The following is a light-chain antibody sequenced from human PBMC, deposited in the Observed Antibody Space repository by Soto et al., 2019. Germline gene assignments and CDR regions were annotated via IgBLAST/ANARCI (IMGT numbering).Light chain of an antibody. Sequence: QTVVTQEPSFSVSPGRTVTLTCGLSSGSVSTSYYPSWYQQTPGQAPRTLIYSTNTRSSGVPDRFSGSILENKAALTITGAQADDESDYYCVLYMGSGIWVFGGGTKLTDL. CDR1: SGSVSTSYY. CDR3: VLYMGSGIWV. CDR2: STN. J-gene: IGLJ3*02. V-gene: IGLV8-61*01.